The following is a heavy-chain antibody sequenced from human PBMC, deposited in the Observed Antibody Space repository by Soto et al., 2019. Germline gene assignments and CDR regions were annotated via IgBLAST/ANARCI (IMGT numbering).Heavy chain of an antibody. J-gene: IGHJ4*02. CDR2: TNHSGST. CDR1: GGSFSGYY. D-gene: IGHD5-18*01. V-gene: IGHV4-34*01. CDR3: ARAPYGSAMVIGYFDY. Sequence: SETLSLTCAVYGGSFSGYYWSWIRQPPGKGLEWIGETNHSGSTNYNPSLKSRVTISVDTSKNQFSLKLSSVTAADTAVYYCARAPYGSAMVIGYFDYWGQGTLVTVSS.